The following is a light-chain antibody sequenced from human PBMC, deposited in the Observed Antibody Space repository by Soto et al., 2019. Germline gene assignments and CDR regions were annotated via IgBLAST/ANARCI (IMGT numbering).Light chain of an antibody. J-gene: IGLJ2*01. Sequence: QSVLTQSPSASASLGASVKLTCTLSSGHSSYAIAWHQQQPEKGPRYLMKLNSDGSHSKGDGIPDRFSGSSSGAERYLTISRLQSEDEADSSCQTWGTGILVFGGGTKLTVL. CDR2: LNSDGSH. V-gene: IGLV4-69*01. CDR3: QTWGTGILV. CDR1: SGHSSYA.